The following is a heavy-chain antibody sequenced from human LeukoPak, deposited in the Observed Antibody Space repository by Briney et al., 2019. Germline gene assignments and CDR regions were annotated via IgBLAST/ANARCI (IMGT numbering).Heavy chain of an antibody. J-gene: IGHJ3*02. Sequence: SETLSLTCAVYGGSFSGYYWSWIRQPPGKGLEWTGEINHSGSTNYNPSLKSRVTISVDTSKNQFSLKLSSVTAADTAVYYCAREEYSSSWGAFDIWGQGTMVTVSS. CDR3: AREEYSSSWGAFDI. CDR2: INHSGST. D-gene: IGHD6-6*01. CDR1: GGSFSGYY. V-gene: IGHV4-34*01.